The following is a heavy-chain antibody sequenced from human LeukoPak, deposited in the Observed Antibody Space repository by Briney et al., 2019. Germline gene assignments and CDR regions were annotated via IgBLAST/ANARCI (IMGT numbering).Heavy chain of an antibody. CDR1: GDSVSSNCAA. CDR3: ARANGFRVYGSGFDDWFDP. V-gene: IGHV6-1*01. J-gene: IGHJ5*02. D-gene: IGHD3-10*01. Sequence: SQTLSLTCAISGDSVSSNCAAWIWIGPSPSRGLEWLGRTDYRSKWDNDYAVSVTSRITNNQDTSKNQFSLQLNSVNPEDTAVYYCARANGFRVYGSGFDDWFDPWGQGTLVTVSS. CDR2: TDYRSKWDN.